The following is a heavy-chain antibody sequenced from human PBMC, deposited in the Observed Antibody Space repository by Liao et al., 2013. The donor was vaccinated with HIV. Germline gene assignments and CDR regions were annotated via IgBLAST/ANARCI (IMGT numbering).Heavy chain of an antibody. CDR2: IYYSGST. V-gene: IGHV4-39*07. J-gene: IGHJ3*01. CDR3: ARAVSSDNYHDAFVC. D-gene: IGHD4/OR15-4a*01. Sequence: QLQLQESGPGLVKPSETLSLTCTVSGGFVSNSRYYWGWIRQPPGKGLEWIGNIYYSGSTYYNLSLESRVTISIDMSKNQFSLRLTSVTAADTAVYYCARAVSSDNYHDAFVCLGPRDTGHRLL. CDR1: GGFVSNSRYY.